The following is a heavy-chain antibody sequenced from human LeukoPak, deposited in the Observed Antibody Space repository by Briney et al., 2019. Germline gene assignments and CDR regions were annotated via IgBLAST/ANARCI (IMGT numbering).Heavy chain of an antibody. CDR1: EFTFSSYN. CDR2: ISSSSAYI. D-gene: IGHD3-3*01. Sequence: GGSLRLSCAASEFTFSSYNMNWVRQAQGKRLEWVSSISSSSAYIYYADSVKGRFTISRDNAKNSLYLQMNSLRAEDTAVYYCAREMFWSGYFSNLHFDYWGQGALVTVSS. J-gene: IGHJ4*02. V-gene: IGHV3-21*01. CDR3: AREMFWSGYFSNLHFDY.